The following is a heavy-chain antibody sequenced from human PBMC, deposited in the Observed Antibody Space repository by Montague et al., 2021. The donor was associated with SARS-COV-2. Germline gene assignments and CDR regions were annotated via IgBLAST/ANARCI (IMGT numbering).Heavy chain of an antibody. J-gene: IGHJ4*02. CDR2: IYYSGTT. Sequence: SETLSLTCTVSGGSISSSNYYWGWIRQPPGKGLEWIGSIYYSGTTYYNPSLQSRVTISVDTSKKQFSLKLSSVTAADTAVYYCARETYTSGWFHQLDYWGQGTLVTVSS. CDR3: ARETYTSGWFHQLDY. V-gene: IGHV4-39*01. D-gene: IGHD6-19*01. CDR1: GGSISSSNYY.